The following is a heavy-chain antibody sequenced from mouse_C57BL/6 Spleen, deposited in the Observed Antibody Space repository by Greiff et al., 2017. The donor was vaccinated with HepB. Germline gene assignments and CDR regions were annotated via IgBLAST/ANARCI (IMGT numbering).Heavy chain of an antibody. V-gene: IGHV5-9-1*02. J-gene: IGHJ3*01. CDR3: TRDLRVTTVVDPFAY. D-gene: IGHD1-1*01. CDR2: ISSGGDYI. Sequence: VMLVESGEGLVKPGGSLKLSCAASGFTFSSYAMSWVRQTPEKRLEWVAYISSGGDYIYYADTVKGRFTISRDNARNTLYLQMSSLKSEDTAMYYCTRDLRVTTVVDPFAYWGQGTLVTVSA. CDR1: GFTFSSYA.